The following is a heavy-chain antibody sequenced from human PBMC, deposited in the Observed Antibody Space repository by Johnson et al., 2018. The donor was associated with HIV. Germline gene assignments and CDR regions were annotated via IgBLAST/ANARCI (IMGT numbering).Heavy chain of an antibody. CDR1: GFTFRSHA. D-gene: IGHD2-21*01. CDR3: AKAYCPGCDAFDI. CDR2: ISYDGSNK. J-gene: IGHJ3*02. V-gene: IGHV3-30*18. Sequence: QMLLVESGGGVVQPGRSLRLSCAASGFTFRSHAMHWVRQAPGKGLEWVAVISYDGSNKYYADSVKGRFTISRDNSKNTLYLQMDSLRTEDTGVYYCAKAYCPGCDAFDIWGQGTMVTVSS.